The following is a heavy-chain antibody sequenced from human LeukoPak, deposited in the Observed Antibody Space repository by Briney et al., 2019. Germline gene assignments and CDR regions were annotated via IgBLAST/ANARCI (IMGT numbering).Heavy chain of an antibody. J-gene: IGHJ4*02. D-gene: IGHD5-12*01. CDR3: AIQISGYVY. CDR2: ITDNGGAR. Sequence: GGSLRLSCAASGFTFSTFTMHWVRQAPGKGLEYVSGITDNGGARNYANSVKGRFTISRDNSKNTLYLQMGSLRPDDMAVYYCAIQISGYVYWGRGTLVTVSS. CDR1: GFTFSTFT. V-gene: IGHV3-64*01.